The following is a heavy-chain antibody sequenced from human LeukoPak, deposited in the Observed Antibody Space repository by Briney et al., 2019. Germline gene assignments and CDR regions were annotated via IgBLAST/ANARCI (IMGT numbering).Heavy chain of an antibody. V-gene: IGHV3-33*01. CDR2: IWYDGSKE. Sequence: PGGSLRLSCAASGFTFSTYGMHWVRQAPGKGLEWVAVIWYDGSKEYYIDSVKGRFTISRDNSKNTLYLQMNSLRAEDTAVYYCARGSGYYPLFDYWGQGTLVTVSS. J-gene: IGHJ4*02. CDR1: GFTFSTYG. D-gene: IGHD3-22*01. CDR3: ARGSGYYPLFDY.